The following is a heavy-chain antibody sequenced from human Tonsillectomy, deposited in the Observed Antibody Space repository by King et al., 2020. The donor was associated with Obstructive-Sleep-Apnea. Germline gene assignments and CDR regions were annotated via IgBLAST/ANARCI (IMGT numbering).Heavy chain of an antibody. Sequence: QMQLQESGPGLVKPSETLSLTCTVSGGSISSSSYYWGWIRQPPGKGLEWIGSIYYSGSTYYNPSLKSRVTISVDTSKNQFSLKLSSVTAADTAVYYCARDPRGRVGATDDYYFDYWGQGTLVTVSS. CDR3: ARDPRGRVGATDDYYFDY. V-gene: IGHV4-39*07. CDR1: GGSISSSSYY. J-gene: IGHJ4*02. CDR2: IYYSGST. D-gene: IGHD1-26*01.